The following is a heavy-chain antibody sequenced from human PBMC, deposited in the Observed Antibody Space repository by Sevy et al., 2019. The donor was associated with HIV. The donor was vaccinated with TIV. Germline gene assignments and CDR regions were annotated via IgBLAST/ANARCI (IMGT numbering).Heavy chain of an antibody. J-gene: IGHJ4*02. CDR1: GITFTIYT. Sequence: GGSLRLSCAASGITFTIYTMNWVRQAPGKGLEWVSSISSSSSYIYYADSVKARFTISRDNAKSSLYLQMNSLRAEDTAVYYCAREDSNGVCYSHWGQGTLVTVSS. D-gene: IGHD2-8*01. CDR3: AREDSNGVCYSH. V-gene: IGHV3-21*01. CDR2: ISSSSSYI.